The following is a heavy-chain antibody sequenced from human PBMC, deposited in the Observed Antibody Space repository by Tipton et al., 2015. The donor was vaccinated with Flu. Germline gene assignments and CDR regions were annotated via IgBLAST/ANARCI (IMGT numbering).Heavy chain of an antibody. CDR2: IYYSGST. Sequence: TLSLTCTVSGGSISSYYWSWIRQPPGKGLEWIGYIYYSGSTNYNPSLKSRVTISVDTSKNQFSLKLSSATAADTAVYYCARQEIKPGYSSRWYLDCFDYWGQGTLVTVSS. CDR1: GGSISSYY. D-gene: IGHD6-13*01. J-gene: IGHJ4*02. CDR3: ARQEIKPGYSSRWYLDCFDY. V-gene: IGHV4-59*08.